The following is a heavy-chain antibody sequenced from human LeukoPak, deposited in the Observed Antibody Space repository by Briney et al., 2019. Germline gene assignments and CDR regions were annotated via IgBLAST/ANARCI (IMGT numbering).Heavy chain of an antibody. CDR2: IKQDGSEI. J-gene: IGHJ4*02. CDR3: ASGSGFLFDH. CDR1: GFTFSSLW. V-gene: IGHV3-7*01. D-gene: IGHD6-19*01. Sequence: GGSLRLSCAVSGFTFSSLWMTWARQAPGKGLEWVANIKQDGSEIYYVDSVKGRFTISRDNAKNSLYLQMNSLRAEDTAVYYCASGSGFLFDHWGQGTLVTVSS.